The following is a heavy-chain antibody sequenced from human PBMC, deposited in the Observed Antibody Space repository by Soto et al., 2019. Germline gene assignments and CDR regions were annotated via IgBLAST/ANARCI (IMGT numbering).Heavy chain of an antibody. CDR1: GFIFKNYA. Sequence: QVQLVESGGGVVQPGRSLRLSCAVSGFIFKNYALKWVRKAPGKGLEWVASITRDGYNKYYADSVKGRFTISRDNSKNTLSLQMTALRVEDSSVYYCTKSSGGSSSVGMDYWGPGTLVTVAS. CDR3: TKSSGGSSSVGMDY. J-gene: IGHJ4*02. V-gene: IGHV3-30*04. CDR2: ITRDGYNK. D-gene: IGHD6-6*01.